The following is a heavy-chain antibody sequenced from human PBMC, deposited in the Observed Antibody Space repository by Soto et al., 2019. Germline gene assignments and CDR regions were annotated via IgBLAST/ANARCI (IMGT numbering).Heavy chain of an antibody. CDR3: TTHCFTMSVAVTRGTVNY. CDR1: GFTFSSYA. Sequence: EVQLLESGGGLVQPGGSLRLSCAASGFTFSSYAMSWVRQAPGKGLEWVSAISGSGGSTYYADSVKGRFTISRDNSKNTLYLQMNSLRAVDTAVYYCTTHCFTMSVAVTRGTVNYWGQGTLVTVSS. D-gene: IGHD3-22*01. CDR2: ISGSGGST. V-gene: IGHV3-23*01. J-gene: IGHJ4*02.